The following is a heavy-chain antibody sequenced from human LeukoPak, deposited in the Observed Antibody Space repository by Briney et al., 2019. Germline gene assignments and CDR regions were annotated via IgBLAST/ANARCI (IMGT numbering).Heavy chain of an antibody. J-gene: IGHJ6*02. D-gene: IGHD6-19*01. CDR2: ISGTGVDT. Sequence: AGGSLRLSCAASGFTFKSYAMSWARQAPGKGLGLVSVISGTGVDTHYSDSVRGRFSISRDNYKNTVYLQMNSLRAEDTALYYCAKVIPTSLYSSAWYGRYAMDVWGQGTTVTVSS. CDR1: GFTFKSYA. CDR3: AKVIPTSLYSSAWYGRYAMDV. V-gene: IGHV3-23*01.